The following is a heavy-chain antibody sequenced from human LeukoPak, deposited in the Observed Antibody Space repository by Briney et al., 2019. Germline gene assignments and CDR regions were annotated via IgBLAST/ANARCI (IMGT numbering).Heavy chain of an antibody. D-gene: IGHD3-3*01. CDR3: ARDLGEIFEAHYYYMDV. CDR2: ISSSSSTK. J-gene: IGHJ6*03. V-gene: IGHV3-48*01. Sequence: PGGSLSLSCAASGFTFSSYSMNWVRQAPGKGLEWVSYISSSSSTKYYADSVKGRFTISRDNAKNSLYLQMNSLRAEDTAVYYCARDLGEIFEAHYYYMDVWGKGTTVTVSS. CDR1: GFTFSSYS.